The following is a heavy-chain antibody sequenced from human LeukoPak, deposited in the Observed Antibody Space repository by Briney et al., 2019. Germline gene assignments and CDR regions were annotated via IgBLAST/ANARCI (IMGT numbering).Heavy chain of an antibody. V-gene: IGHV1-69*13. CDR2: IIPIFGTA. D-gene: IGHD6-19*01. Sequence: ASVKVSCKASGYTFTGYYMHWVRQAPGQGLEWMGGIIPIFGTANYAQKFQGRVTITADESTSTAYMELSSLRSEDTAVYYCASSIAVAGRYYFDYWGQGTLVTVSS. CDR1: GYTFTGYY. J-gene: IGHJ4*02. CDR3: ASSIAVAGRYYFDY.